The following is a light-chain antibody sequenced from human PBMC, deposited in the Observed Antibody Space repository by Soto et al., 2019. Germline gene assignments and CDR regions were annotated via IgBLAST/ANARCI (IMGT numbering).Light chain of an antibody. CDR1: SSDVGGYNY. CDR2: EVS. V-gene: IGLV2-8*01. CDR3: SSYAGSNNYV. J-gene: IGLJ1*01. Sequence: QSALTQPPSASGSPGQSVTFSCTGTSSDVGGYNYVSWYQQHPGKAPKLMIYEVSKRPSGVPDRFSGSKSGNTASLTVSGLHAEDEADSYCSSYAGSNNYVFGAGTKVIVL.